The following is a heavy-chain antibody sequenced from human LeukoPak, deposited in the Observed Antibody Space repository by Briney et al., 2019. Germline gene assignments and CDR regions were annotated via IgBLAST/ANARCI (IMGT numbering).Heavy chain of an antibody. J-gene: IGHJ6*02. V-gene: IGHV1-69*13. D-gene: IGHD2-8*01. CDR2: IIPIFGTA. CDR1: GGTFSSYA. CDR3: AREPPINCTNGVCYNYHYYGMDV. Sequence: SVKVSCKASGGTFSSYAISWVRQAPGQGLEWMGGIIPIFGTANYAQKFQGRVTITADESTSTAYMELSSLRSEDTAVYYCAREPPINCTNGVCYNYHYYGMDVWGQGTTVTVSS.